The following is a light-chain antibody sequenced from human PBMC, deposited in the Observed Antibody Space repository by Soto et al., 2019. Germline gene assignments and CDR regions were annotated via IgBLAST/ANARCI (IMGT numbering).Light chain of an antibody. CDR2: EVS. J-gene: IGLJ1*01. Sequence: QSALTQPASVSGSPGQSITISCTGTTSDVGSYDLVSWYQHHPGKAPKLLIYEVSKRPSGVSDRFSGSKSGNTASLTISGLQTEVEADYYCCSFAGSSNLYVFGTGTKVTVL. V-gene: IGLV2-23*02. CDR1: TSDVGSYDL. CDR3: CSFAGSSNLYV.